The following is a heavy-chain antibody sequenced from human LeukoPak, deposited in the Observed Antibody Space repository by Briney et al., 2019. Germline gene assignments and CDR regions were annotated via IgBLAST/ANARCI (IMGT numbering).Heavy chain of an antibody. CDR2: ISWNRGSI. CDR1: GFTFDDYA. CDR3: AKDRGFGGGFQQLLADAFDI. Sequence: GRSLRLSCAASGFTFDDYAMHWVRQAPGKGLEWVSGISWNRGSIGYADSVKGRFTISRDNAKNSLYLQMNSLRAEDTALYYCAKDRGFGGGFQQLLADAFDIWGQGTMVTVSS. V-gene: IGHV3-9*01. D-gene: IGHD6-13*01. J-gene: IGHJ3*02.